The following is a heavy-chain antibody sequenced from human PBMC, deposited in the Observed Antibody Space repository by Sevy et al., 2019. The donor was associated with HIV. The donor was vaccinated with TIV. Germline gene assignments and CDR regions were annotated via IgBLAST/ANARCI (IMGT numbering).Heavy chain of an antibody. J-gene: IGHJ4*02. CDR2: IWYDGSSK. CDR1: GFTFSSFG. CDR3: ARVTGGSGWYVFDY. V-gene: IGHV3-33*01. Sequence: GESLKISCAASGFTFSSFGMHWVRQAPGKGLEWVAVIWYDGSSKFYADSVKGRFTISRDNSTNTLYLQMSSLRAEDKAMYYCARVTGGSGWYVFDYWGQGTLVTVSS. D-gene: IGHD6-19*01.